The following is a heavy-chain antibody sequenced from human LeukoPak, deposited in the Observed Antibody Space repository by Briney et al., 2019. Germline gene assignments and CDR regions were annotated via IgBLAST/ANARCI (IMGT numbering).Heavy chain of an antibody. CDR3: ARRENYDFWSGYSGYFDY. Sequence: GESLKISCKGSGYSFTSYWIGWVRQMPGKGLEWMGIIYPGDSDTRYSPSFQGQVTISADKSISTAYLQWSSLKASDTAMYYCARRENYDFWSGYSGYFDYWGQGTLVTVSS. V-gene: IGHV5-51*01. CDR1: GYSFTSYW. D-gene: IGHD3-3*01. CDR2: IYPGDSDT. J-gene: IGHJ4*02.